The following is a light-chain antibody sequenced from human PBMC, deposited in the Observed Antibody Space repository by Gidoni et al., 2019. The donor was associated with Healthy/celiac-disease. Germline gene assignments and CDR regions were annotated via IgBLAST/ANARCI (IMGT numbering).Light chain of an antibody. CDR1: KLGDKY. J-gene: IGLJ1*01. CDR3: QAWDSSTGEV. V-gene: IGLV3-1*01. Sequence: SYELTQPHSVSLSPGHTASITCSGDKLGDKYACCYQQKPGQSPVLGIYQDSKRPSGIPERFSGSNSGNTATLTISGTQAMDEADYYCQAWDSSTGEVFGTGTKVTVL. CDR2: QDS.